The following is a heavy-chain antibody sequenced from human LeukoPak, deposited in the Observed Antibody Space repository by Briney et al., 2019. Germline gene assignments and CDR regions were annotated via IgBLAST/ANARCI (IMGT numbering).Heavy chain of an antibody. CDR2: IYYRSKWKK. CDR1: GDSASSNSGA. V-gene: IGHV6-1*01. CDR3: ARDWSGNVAIDY. D-gene: IGHD3-10*01. Sequence: SQTLSLTCAISGDSASSNSGAWNWIRQSPSRGLEWLGRIYYRSKWKKDYAVSVGSRITINPDTSKNQFSLQLSSVTPEDTAVYYCARDWSGNVAIDYWGQGTLVTVSS. J-gene: IGHJ4*02.